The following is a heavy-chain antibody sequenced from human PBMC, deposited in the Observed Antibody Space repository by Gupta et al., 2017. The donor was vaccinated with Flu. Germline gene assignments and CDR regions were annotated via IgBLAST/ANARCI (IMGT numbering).Heavy chain of an antibody. J-gene: IGHJ4*02. CDR3: VKDNRGIVVVTAIPFEY. Sequence: QVQLVESGGGVVQPGRSLRLSCAASGFTFSNYGMQWVRQAPGKGLEWVAVISYDGSNKYYAESVKGRFTISRDNSKNTLYLQMNSLRAEDTAVYYCVKDNRGIVVVTAIPFEYWGQGTLVTVSS. V-gene: IGHV3-30*18. CDR2: ISYDGSNK. CDR1: GFTFSNYG. D-gene: IGHD2-21*02.